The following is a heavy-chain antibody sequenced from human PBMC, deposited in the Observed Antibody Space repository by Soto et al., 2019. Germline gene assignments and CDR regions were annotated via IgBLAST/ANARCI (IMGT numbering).Heavy chain of an antibody. J-gene: IGHJ6*03. V-gene: IGHV1-3*01. CDR2: INAGNGNT. D-gene: IGHD3-10*01. CDR3: ARAKRYYGSWSYHYYYYYMDV. Sequence: QVQLVQSGAEVKKPGASVKVSCKASGYTFTSYAMHWVRQAPGQRLEWMGWINAGNGNTKYSQKFQGRVTITRDTSASTAYMELSSLRSEDTAVYYCARAKRYYGSWSYHYYYYYMDVWGKGTTVTVSS. CDR1: GYTFTSYA.